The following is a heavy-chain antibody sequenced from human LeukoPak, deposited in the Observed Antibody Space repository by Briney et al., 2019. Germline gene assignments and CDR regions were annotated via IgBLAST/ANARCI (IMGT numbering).Heavy chain of an antibody. D-gene: IGHD3-16*01. J-gene: IGHJ4*02. CDR3: ARHSDVLGAN. V-gene: IGHV5-51*01. CDR1: GYPFAHQW. Sequence: GESLKISRMASGYPFAHQWIGWLRQKSGSGLEWMGIIYPRDSDTRCSPSFQGHVSISADTSINTAYLEWSRLEASDTAIYYCARHSDVLGANWGQGTLVTVSS. CDR2: IYPRDSDT.